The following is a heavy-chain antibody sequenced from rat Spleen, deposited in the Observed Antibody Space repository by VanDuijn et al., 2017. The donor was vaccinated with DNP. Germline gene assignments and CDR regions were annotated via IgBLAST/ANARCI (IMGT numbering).Heavy chain of an antibody. CDR2: ITYDGDST. D-gene: IGHD1-4*01. J-gene: IGHJ3*01. CDR3: ARPYGYNNGGFAY. V-gene: IGHV5-22*01. CDR1: GFTFSDYY. Sequence: EVQLVESGGGLVQPGRSLKLSCAASGFTFSDYYMAWVRQAPTKGLEWVAYITYDGDSTYYRASVKGRFTISRDNAKSTLYLQMNSLRLEDMATYYCARPYGYNNGGFAYWGQGTLVTVSS.